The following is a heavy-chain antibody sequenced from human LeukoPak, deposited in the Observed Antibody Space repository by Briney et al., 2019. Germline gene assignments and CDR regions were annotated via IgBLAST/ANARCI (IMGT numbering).Heavy chain of an antibody. CDR1: GYTFTDYY. D-gene: IGHD4-17*01. CDR2: INPNSGDT. Sequence: GASVTVTCTSSGYTFTDYYMHWVRQAPGQGLEWMGWINPNSGDTNYAQNFQGGVTMTLDTSISTAYMELSRLRSDDTAVYYCARDYGDYPFDYWGQGTLVTVSS. CDR3: ARDYGDYPFDY. V-gene: IGHV1-2*02. J-gene: IGHJ4*02.